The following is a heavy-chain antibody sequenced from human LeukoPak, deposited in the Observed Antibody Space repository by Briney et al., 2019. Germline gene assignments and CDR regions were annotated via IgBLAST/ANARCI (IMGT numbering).Heavy chain of an antibody. J-gene: IGHJ4*02. V-gene: IGHV3-23*01. Sequence: GGSLRLSCAASGFTFSSYTRSWVRQAPGKGLEWVSGISGSDGGTYNADSVKGRFTISRDNSKNTLYLQMNSLRAEDAAVYYCAKGSLSYCSGRCYYFDYWGQGTLVTVSS. CDR3: AKGSLSYCSGRCYYFDY. D-gene: IGHD2-15*01. CDR1: GFTFSSYT. CDR2: ISGSDGGT.